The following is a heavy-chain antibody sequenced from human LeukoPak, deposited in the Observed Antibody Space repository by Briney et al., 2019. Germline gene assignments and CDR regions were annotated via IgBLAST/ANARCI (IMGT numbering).Heavy chain of an antibody. CDR2: IWYDGSNK. V-gene: IGHV3-33*01. CDR3: ARDDVETYYYDSRPLDY. Sequence: GGSLRLSCAASGFTFSSYGMHWVRQAPGKGLEWVAVIWYDGSNKYYADSVKGRFTISRDNSKNTLYLQMNSLRAEDTAVYYCARDDVETYYYDSRPLDYWGQETLVTVSS. D-gene: IGHD3-22*01. J-gene: IGHJ4*02. CDR1: GFTFSSYG.